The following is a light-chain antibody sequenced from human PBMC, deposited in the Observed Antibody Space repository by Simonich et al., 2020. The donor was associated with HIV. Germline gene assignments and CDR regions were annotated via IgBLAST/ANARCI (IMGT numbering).Light chain of an antibody. CDR3: QQYNTYLRT. CDR1: QGISSA. V-gene: IGKV1-13*02. Sequence: AIQLTQSPSSLSASVGDRVTITCRASQGISSALAWYQQKPGKAPKLLIYDVSSLESGVPSRFSGSGSGTEFTLTISSLQPDDFATYYCQQYNTYLRTFGQGTKVEIK. CDR2: DVS. J-gene: IGKJ1*01.